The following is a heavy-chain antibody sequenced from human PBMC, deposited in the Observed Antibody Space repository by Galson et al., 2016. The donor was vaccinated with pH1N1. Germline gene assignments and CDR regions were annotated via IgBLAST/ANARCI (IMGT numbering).Heavy chain of an antibody. CDR3: ASRGSSFWVF. V-gene: IGHV4-39*01. CDR2: IHPSGRS. CDR1: GASVTSRSHY. D-gene: IGHD6-13*01. Sequence: ETLSLTCTVSGASVTSRSHYWNWIRQPPGKGLEWLGSIHPSGRSYYNPSLKSRVSISVDTSKNQFSLHVRSVTAADTAVYYCASRGSSFWVFWGQGTLATVSS. J-gene: IGHJ4*02.